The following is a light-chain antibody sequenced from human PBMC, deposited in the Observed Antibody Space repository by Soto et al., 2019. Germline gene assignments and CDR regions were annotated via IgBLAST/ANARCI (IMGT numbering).Light chain of an antibody. V-gene: IGKV1-5*01. Sequence: DIQLTQSPPTLSASVGDRVTITCRASQSIRYYLAWYQQMPGKAPKLLIYGASSLQSGVPSRFSGIGSGTEFTLTLSSLQPDDFATYICQRHNSYSHTCGQGTKVEIK. CDR1: QSIRYY. J-gene: IGKJ1*01. CDR3: QRHNSYSHT. CDR2: GAS.